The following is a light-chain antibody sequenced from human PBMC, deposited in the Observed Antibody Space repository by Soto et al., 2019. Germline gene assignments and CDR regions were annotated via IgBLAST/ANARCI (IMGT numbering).Light chain of an antibody. J-gene: IGLJ1*01. CDR1: SSDVGNYET. CDR2: EVN. V-gene: IGLV2-8*01. CDR3: SSYAGSNNYV. Sequence: QSALTQPPSASGSVGQSVTISCTGSSSDVGNYETVSWYQHHPGKAPQAVIYEVNKRPSGVPDRFSGSKSGNTASLTVSGLQAEDEGDYYCSSYAGSNNYVFGTGTKLTVL.